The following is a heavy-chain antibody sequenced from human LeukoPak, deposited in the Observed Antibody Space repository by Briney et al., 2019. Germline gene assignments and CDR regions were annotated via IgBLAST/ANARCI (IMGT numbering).Heavy chain of an antibody. V-gene: IGHV3-21*01. CDR3: TRGSDYDFWSMDY. Sequence: GGSLRLSCAASGFTFTNYNINWVRQAPGKGLEWVSSISSSSAYIYYADSVKGRFTISRDSAKNSLYLQMNSLRAEDTAVYYCTRGSDYDFWSMDYWGQGTLVTVSS. CDR1: GFTFTNYN. CDR2: ISSSSAYI. J-gene: IGHJ4*02. D-gene: IGHD3-3*01.